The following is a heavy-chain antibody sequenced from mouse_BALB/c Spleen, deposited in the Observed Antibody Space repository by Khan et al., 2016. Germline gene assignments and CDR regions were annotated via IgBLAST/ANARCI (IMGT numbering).Heavy chain of an antibody. CDR1: GFEFRRYW. J-gene: IGHJ3*01. Sequence: EVKLLESGGGLVQPGGSLKLSCVDSGFEFRRYWMSWVRQAPGKGLEWIGEINPDSRTINYSPSLKDKFTISRDNAKRTLYLQMSKVRSEDIALYYCARARYYGYLVYWGQGTLVSVS. V-gene: IGHV4-1*02. CDR2: INPDSRTI. D-gene: IGHD1-1*01. CDR3: ARARYYGYLVY.